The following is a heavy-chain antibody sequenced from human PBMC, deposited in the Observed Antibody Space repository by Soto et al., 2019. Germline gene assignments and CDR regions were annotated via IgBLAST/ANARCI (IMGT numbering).Heavy chain of an antibody. J-gene: IGHJ3*02. V-gene: IGHV3-74*01. Sequence: EVQLVESGGGLVQPGGSLRLSCAASGFTFSNYWMHWVRQAPGKGLVWVSRINSDGSSTSYADSVKGRFTISRDNAKNTLYLQMKSLRAEDTAVYYCARGVGYCSGGSCYLTGNAFDIWGQGTMVTVSS. CDR3: ARGVGYCSGGSCYLTGNAFDI. D-gene: IGHD2-15*01. CDR2: INSDGSST. CDR1: GFTFSNYW.